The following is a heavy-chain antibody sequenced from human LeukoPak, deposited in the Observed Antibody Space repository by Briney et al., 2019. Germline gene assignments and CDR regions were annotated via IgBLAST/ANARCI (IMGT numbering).Heavy chain of an antibody. D-gene: IGHD2-21*02. CDR2: INPSGGST. V-gene: IGHV1-46*01. Sequence: ASVKVSCKASGYTFTSYYMHWVRQAPGQGLEWMGIINPSGGSTSYAQKFQGRVTITADESTSTAYMELSSLRSEDTAVYYCARDPPTYCGGDCSLDYWGQGTLVTVSS. J-gene: IGHJ4*02. CDR1: GYTFTSYY. CDR3: ARDPPTYCGGDCSLDY.